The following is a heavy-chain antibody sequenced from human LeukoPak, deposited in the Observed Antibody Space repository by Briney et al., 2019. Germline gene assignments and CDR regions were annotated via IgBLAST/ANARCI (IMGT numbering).Heavy chain of an antibody. CDR3: AKLRSFDWLLRTIDY. J-gene: IGHJ4*02. D-gene: IGHD3-9*01. Sequence: GGSLRLSCAASGFTFSTYAMSWVRQAPGKGLEWVSFVSFSGDSTYYADSVKGRFTISRDNSKNTLYLQMNSLRAEDTAVYYCAKLRSFDWLLRTIDYWGQGILVSVSS. V-gene: IGHV3-23*01. CDR1: GFTFSTYA. CDR2: VSFSGDST.